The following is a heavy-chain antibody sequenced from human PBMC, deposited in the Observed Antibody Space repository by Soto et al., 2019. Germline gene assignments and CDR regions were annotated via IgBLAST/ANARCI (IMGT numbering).Heavy chain of an antibody. Sequence: ASVKVSCKVSGYTLTELSMHWVRQAPGKGLEWMGGFDPEDGETIYAQKFQGRVTMTEDTSTYTAYMELSSLRSEDTAVYYCATGTGRGYYYGMDVWGQGTTVTVSS. J-gene: IGHJ6*02. V-gene: IGHV1-24*01. CDR1: GYTLTELS. D-gene: IGHD1-1*01. CDR3: ATGTGRGYYYGMDV. CDR2: FDPEDGET.